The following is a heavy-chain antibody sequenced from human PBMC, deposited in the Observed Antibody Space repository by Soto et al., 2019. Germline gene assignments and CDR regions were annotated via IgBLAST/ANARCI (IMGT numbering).Heavy chain of an antibody. V-gene: IGHV4-34*01. CDR1: GGSFSGYY. CDR3: ARGGRAVPAARFTAAAGTLVY. Sequence: QVQLQQWGAGLLKPSETLSLTCAVYGGSFSGYYWSWIRQPPEKGLEWIGEINHSGSTNYNPSLKSRVTISVDTSKNQFSLKLSSVTAADTAVYYCARGGRAVPAARFTAAAGTLVYWGQGTLVTVSS. J-gene: IGHJ4*02. CDR2: INHSGST. D-gene: IGHD6-13*01.